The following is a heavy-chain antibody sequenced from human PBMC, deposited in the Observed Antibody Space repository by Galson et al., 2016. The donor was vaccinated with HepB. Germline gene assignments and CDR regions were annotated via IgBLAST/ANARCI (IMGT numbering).Heavy chain of an antibody. CDR3: VAWGPRLI. J-gene: IGHJ4*02. V-gene: IGHV3-64D*06. CDR2: FCESGGSP. D-gene: IGHD3-16*01. Sequence: SLRLSCAASGFTFSIYNMYWVRQTPGKGLEYVSNFCESGGSPSYADSVRDRFTVSRDNSKNSLSLHMSSLRTEDTAVYYCVAWGPRLIWGQGTLVTVPS. CDR1: GFTFSIYN.